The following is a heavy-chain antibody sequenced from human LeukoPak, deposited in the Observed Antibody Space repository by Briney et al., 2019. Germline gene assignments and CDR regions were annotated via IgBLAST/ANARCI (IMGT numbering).Heavy chain of an antibody. D-gene: IGHD6-13*01. CDR3: ATAAIAAAVSSFDY. CDR1: GYTLTELS. J-gene: IGHJ4*02. Sequence: ASVKVSCKVSGYTLTELSMHWVRQAPGKGLEWMGGFDPEDGETIYAQKFQGRVTMTEDTSTDTAYMELSSLRSEDTAVYYCATAAIAAAVSSFDYWGQGTLVTVSS. V-gene: IGHV1-24*01. CDR2: FDPEDGET.